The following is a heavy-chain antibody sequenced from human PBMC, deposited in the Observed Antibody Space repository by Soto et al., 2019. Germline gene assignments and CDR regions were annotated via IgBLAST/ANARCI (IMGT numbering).Heavy chain of an antibody. J-gene: IGHJ4*02. CDR3: ARLMVSRGFAY. CDR2: IYYSGST. Sequence: QLQLQESGPGLAKPSETLSLICTVSGGSISSSSYYWGWIRQPPGTGLEWIGNIYYSGSTTYNSSLQRRATISVDASKTHFSSKLSSVTAADTALYYCARLMVSRGFAYWGQGTLVSVSP. V-gene: IGHV4-39*02. CDR1: GGSISSSSYY. D-gene: IGHD2-21*01.